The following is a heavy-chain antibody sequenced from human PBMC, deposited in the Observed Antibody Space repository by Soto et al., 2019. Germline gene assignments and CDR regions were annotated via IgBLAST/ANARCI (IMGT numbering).Heavy chain of an antibody. J-gene: IGHJ4*02. CDR2: IYYSGST. Sequence: PSETLSLTCTVSGGSISSYYWSWIRQPPGKGLEWIGYIYYSGSTNYNPSLKSRVTISVDTSKNQFSLKLSSVTAADTAVYYCARSAENVWGSYRYTFDYWRQGTLVTVSS. V-gene: IGHV4-59*01. CDR3: ARSAENVWGSYRYTFDY. CDR1: GGSISSYY. D-gene: IGHD3-16*02.